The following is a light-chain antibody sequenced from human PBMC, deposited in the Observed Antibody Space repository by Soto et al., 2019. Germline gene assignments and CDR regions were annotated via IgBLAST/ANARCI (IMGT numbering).Light chain of an antibody. V-gene: IGKV1-5*03. CDR3: QQYDTYWT. J-gene: IGKJ1*01. CDR2: KAT. CDR1: QSIGNW. Sequence: DIQMTQSPSTLSAFVGDRITITCRASQSIGNWLAWYQQRPGKAPKLLIYKATTLESGVPSRFSGSGSGTEFTLTISSLQPDDFATYYCQQYDTYWTFGQGTKVEIK.